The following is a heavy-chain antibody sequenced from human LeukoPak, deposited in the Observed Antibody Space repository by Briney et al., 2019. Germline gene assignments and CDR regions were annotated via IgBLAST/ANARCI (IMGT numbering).Heavy chain of an antibody. CDR3: ARGSPGPRYCSGGSCYHRYYYYYGMDV. CDR1: GFTFSSYA. D-gene: IGHD2-15*01. Sequence: GGSLRLSCAASGFTFSSYAMHWVRQAPVKGLEWVAVISYDGSNKYYADSVKGRFTISRDNSKNTLYLQMNSLRSEDTAVYYCARGSPGPRYCSGGSCYHRYYYYYGMDVWGQGTTVTVSS. J-gene: IGHJ6*02. CDR2: ISYDGSNK. V-gene: IGHV3-30-3*01.